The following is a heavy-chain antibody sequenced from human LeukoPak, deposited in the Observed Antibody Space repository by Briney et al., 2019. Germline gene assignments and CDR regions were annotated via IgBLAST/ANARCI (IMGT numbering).Heavy chain of an antibody. V-gene: IGHV3-9*01. J-gene: IGHJ4*02. CDR1: GFTFDDYG. D-gene: IGHD5-24*01. CDR2: ISWNSGKI. Sequence: GRSLRLSCAASGFTFDDYGMHWVRQAPGKGLEWVSGISWNSGKIGYADSVKGRSTISRDNAKNSLYLQMNSLRAEDTAIYYCTRVGYIDEGIDYWGQGTLVTVSS. CDR3: TRVGYIDEGIDY.